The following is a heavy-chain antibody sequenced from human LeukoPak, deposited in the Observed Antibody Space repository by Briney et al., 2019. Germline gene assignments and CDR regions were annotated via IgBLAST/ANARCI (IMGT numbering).Heavy chain of an antibody. CDR1: GGSISSSSYY. CDR3: ARALPGPDFWSGYAYYYYMDV. V-gene: IGHV4-39*06. Sequence: SETLSLTCPVPGGSISSSSYYCGWLRQPPGKGPDRPGSSYYSGSTYYNPSLKSPVTISVKTSKHQSTLPLSSVTAAESAACSWARALPGPDFWSGYAYYYYMDVWGKGTTVTVSS. CDR2: SYYSGST. J-gene: IGHJ6*03. D-gene: IGHD3-3*01.